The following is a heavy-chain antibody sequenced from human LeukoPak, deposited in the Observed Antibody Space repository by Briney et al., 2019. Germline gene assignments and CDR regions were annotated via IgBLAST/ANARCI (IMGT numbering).Heavy chain of an antibody. CDR1: GGSISSGDYY. Sequence: KPSQTLSLTCTVSGGSISSGDYYWSWIRQPPGKGLEWIGYIYYSGSTYYSPSLKSRVTISVDTSKNQFSLKLSSVTAADTAVYYCARRVRDIVLDYWGQGTLVTVSS. V-gene: IGHV4-30-4*01. CDR3: ARRVRDIVLDY. J-gene: IGHJ4*02. CDR2: IYYSGST. D-gene: IGHD2-8*02.